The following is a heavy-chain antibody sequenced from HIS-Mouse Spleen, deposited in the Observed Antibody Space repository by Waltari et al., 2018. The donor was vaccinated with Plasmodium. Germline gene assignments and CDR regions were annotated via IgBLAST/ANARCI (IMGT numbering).Heavy chain of an antibody. D-gene: IGHD3-9*01. CDR3: AREDILTGYYNDYWYFDL. J-gene: IGHJ2*01. CDR2: ISSSSSYI. CDR1: GCTFSSYS. Sequence: EVQLVESGGGLVKPGGYLRLCCAASGCTFSSYSMNWARQAPGKGLEWVSSISSSSSYIYYADSVKGRFTISRDNAKNSLYLQMNSLRAEDTAVYYCAREDILTGYYNDYWYFDLWGRGTLVTVSS. V-gene: IGHV3-21*01.